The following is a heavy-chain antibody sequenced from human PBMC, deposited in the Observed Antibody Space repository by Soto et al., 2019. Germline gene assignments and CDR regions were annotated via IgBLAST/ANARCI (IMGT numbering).Heavy chain of an antibody. Sequence: ASVKVSCKASGYTFTSYGISWVRQAPGQGLEWMGWISAYNGNTNYAQKLQGRVTMTTDTSTSTAYMELRSLRSDGTAVYYCARYAKDYYYYGMDVWGQGTTVTVSS. V-gene: IGHV1-18*04. CDR1: GYTFTSYG. J-gene: IGHJ6*02. CDR2: ISAYNGNT. CDR3: ARYAKDYYYYGMDV. D-gene: IGHD2-2*01.